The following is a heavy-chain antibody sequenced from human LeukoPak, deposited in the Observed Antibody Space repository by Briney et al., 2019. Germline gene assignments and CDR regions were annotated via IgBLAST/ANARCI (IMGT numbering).Heavy chain of an antibody. CDR2: INPNSGGT. Sequence: ASVKVSCKASGYTFTGYYMHWVRQAPGQGLEWMGWINPNSGGTNYAQKFQGRVTMTRDTSISTAYMELSRLRSDDTAVYYCARDLPYYYDSSGYPPLGYWGQGTLVTVSS. J-gene: IGHJ4*02. V-gene: IGHV1-2*02. D-gene: IGHD3-22*01. CDR3: ARDLPYYYDSSGYPPLGY. CDR1: GYTFTGYY.